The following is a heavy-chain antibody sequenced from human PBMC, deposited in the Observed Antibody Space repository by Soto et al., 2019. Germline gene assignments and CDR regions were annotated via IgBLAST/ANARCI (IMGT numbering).Heavy chain of an antibody. V-gene: IGHV1-18*01. J-gene: IGHJ5*02. CDR3: ARDQYYDILTGHNWFDP. D-gene: IGHD3-9*01. CDR2: ISAYNGNT. CDR1: GYTFTSYG. Sequence: QVQLVQSGAEVKKPGASVKVSCKASGYTFTSYGISWVRQAPGQGLEWMGWISAYNGNTNYAQKLQGRVTMTTDTSXSXXYMELRSLRSDDTAVYYCARDQYYDILTGHNWFDPWGQGTLVTVSS.